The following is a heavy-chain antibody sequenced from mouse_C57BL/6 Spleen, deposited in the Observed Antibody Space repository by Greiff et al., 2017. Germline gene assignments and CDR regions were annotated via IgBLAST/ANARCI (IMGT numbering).Heavy chain of an antibody. CDR1: GFTFSSYA. CDR2: ISDGGSYT. CDR3: ARENYGYERWYFDV. J-gene: IGHJ1*03. D-gene: IGHD2-2*01. V-gene: IGHV5-4*01. Sequence: EVKLMESGGGLVKPGGSLKLSCAASGFTFSSYAMSWVRQTPEKRLEWVATISDGGSYTYYPDNVKGRFTISRDNAKNNLYLQMSHLKSEETAMYYCARENYGYERWYFDVWGTGTTVTVSS.